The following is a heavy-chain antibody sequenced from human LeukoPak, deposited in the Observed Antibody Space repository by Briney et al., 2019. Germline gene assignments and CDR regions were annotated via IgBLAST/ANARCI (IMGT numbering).Heavy chain of an antibody. CDR3: VNGSTVCNSTSCSHFDY. Sequence: GASVKVSCKASDYTFTNYDINWVRQAPGQGLEWMGWISAYNGNTKYAKKFQGRVTMTIDTFTSTGYMELTSLGSDDTAVYYCVNGSTVCNSTSCSHFDYWGQGTLVTVSS. CDR2: ISAYNGNT. V-gene: IGHV1-18*01. J-gene: IGHJ4*02. CDR1: DYTFTNYD. D-gene: IGHD2-2*01.